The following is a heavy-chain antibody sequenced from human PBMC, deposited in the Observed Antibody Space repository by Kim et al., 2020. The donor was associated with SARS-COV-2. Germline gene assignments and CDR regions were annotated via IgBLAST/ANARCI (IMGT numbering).Heavy chain of an antibody. V-gene: IGHV4-31*03. CDR1: GGSISSGGYY. J-gene: IGHJ5*02. CDR3: ARDQRITGIAAAGTVRGFDP. D-gene: IGHD6-13*01. CDR2: IYYSGST. Sequence: SETLSLTCTVSGGSISSGGYYWSWIRQHPGKGLEWIGYIYYSGSTYYNPSLKSRVTISVDTSKNQFSLKLSSVTAADTAVYYCARDQRITGIAAAGTVRGFDPWGQGTLVTVSS.